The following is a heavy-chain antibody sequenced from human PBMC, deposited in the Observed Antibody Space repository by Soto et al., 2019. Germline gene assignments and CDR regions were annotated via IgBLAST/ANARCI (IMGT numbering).Heavy chain of an antibody. CDR1: GYTFTSYG. CDR3: AREYCSSTSCYLPDY. J-gene: IGHJ4*02. Sequence: GASVKVSCKASGYTFTSYGISWVRQAPGQGLEWMGWISAYNDNTKYAQKLQGRVTMTTDTSTRTAYMELRSLRSDDTAVYYCAREYCSSTSCYLPDYWGQGTLVTVSS. D-gene: IGHD2-2*01. V-gene: IGHV1-18*01. CDR2: ISAYNDNT.